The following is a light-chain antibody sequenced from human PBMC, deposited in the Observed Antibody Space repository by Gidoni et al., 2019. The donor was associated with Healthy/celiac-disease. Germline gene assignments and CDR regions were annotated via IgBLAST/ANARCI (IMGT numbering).Light chain of an antibody. CDR2: EVS. V-gene: IGLV2-14*01. CDR3: SSYTSSSTYV. Sequence: QSALTQPASVSASPGQSITISCTGTSSDVGGYNYFSWYQQHPGKAPKLMIYEVSNRPSGVSNRFSGSKSGNTASLTISGLQAEDEADYYCSSYTSSSTYVCGTGTKVTVL. CDR1: SSDVGGYNY. J-gene: IGLJ1*01.